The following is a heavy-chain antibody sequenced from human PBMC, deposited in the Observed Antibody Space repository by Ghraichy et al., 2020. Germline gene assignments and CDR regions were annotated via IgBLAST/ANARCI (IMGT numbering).Heavy chain of an antibody. CDR1: GYTFTSYG. D-gene: IGHD5-18*01. CDR2: ISAYNGNT. CDR3: AREHKGYSSKHAFDI. V-gene: IGHV1-18*01. J-gene: IGHJ3*02. Sequence: ASVKVSCKASGYTFTSYGISWVRQAPGQGLEWMGWISAYNGNTNYAQKLQGRVTMTTDTSTSTAYMELRSLRSDDTAVYYCAREHKGYSSKHAFDIWGQGTMVTVSS.